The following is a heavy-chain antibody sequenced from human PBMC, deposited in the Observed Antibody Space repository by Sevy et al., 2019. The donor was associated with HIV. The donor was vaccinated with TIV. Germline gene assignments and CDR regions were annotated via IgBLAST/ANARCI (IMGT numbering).Heavy chain of an antibody. D-gene: IGHD3-16*01. CDR3: ARDWGVGNYRAMDV. J-gene: IGHJ6*02. Sequence: GGSLRLSCAASGFPFNDHAMHWVRQVPGKGLEWVSVMYSGGGTYYADSVKGRFTISRDDSKNTLYLQMSSLRVEDAAVYYCARDWGVGNYRAMDVWGPGTTVTVSS. CDR1: GFPFNDHA. V-gene: IGHV3-53*01. CDR2: MYSGGGT.